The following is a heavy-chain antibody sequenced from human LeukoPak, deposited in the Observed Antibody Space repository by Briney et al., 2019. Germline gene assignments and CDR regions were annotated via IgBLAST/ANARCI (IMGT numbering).Heavy chain of an antibody. Sequence: GGSLRLSCAASEFAFNSYAMSWVRQAPGKGLEWVSAISGNGRSTYHADSVKGRFTISRDNAKNTLYLQMNSLRAEDTAVYYCVRTSNYGFDYWGQGTLVTVSS. J-gene: IGHJ4*02. CDR2: ISGNGRST. V-gene: IGHV3-23*01. D-gene: IGHD3-16*01. CDR1: EFAFNSYA. CDR3: VRTSNYGFDY.